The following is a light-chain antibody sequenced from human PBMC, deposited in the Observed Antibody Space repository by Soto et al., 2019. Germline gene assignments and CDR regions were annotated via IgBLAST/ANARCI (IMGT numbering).Light chain of an antibody. Sequence: SALTQPASVSGSPGQSITISCTGTSSDVGSYNLVSWYQQHPGKAPKLMIYEVSKRPSGVSNRFSGSKSGNTASLTISGLQAEDEADYYCCSYAGSSNLYVFGTGTKVTVL. CDR2: EVS. J-gene: IGLJ1*01. CDR1: SSDVGSYNL. CDR3: CSYAGSSNLYV. V-gene: IGLV2-23*02.